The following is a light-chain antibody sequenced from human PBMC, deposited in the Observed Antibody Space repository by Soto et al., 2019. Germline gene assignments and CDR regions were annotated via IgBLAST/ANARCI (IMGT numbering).Light chain of an antibody. V-gene: IGKV1-5*03. CDR3: QQYNTYTWT. CDR2: KAS. CDR1: QSISSW. Sequence: DIQMTQSPSTLSASVGDRVTITCRASQSISSWLAWYQQKPGKAPKLLMYKASSLQSGVPSRFSGSGSGTEFPLTISSLQPDDFATYYCQQYNTYTWTFGQGTKVEIK. J-gene: IGKJ1*01.